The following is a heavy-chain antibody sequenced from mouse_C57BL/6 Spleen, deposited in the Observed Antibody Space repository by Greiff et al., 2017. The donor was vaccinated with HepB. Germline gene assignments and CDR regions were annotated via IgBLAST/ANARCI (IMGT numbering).Heavy chain of an antibody. CDR2: IRLKSDNYAT. D-gene: IGHD1-1*01. V-gene: IGHV6-3*01. J-gene: IGHJ2*01. CDR1: GFTFSNYW. CDR3: TGGATVVLDY. Sequence: DVQLVESGGGLVQPGGSMKLSCVASGFTFSNYWMNWVRQSPEKGLEWVAQIRLKSDNYATHYAESVKGRFTISRDDSKSSVYLQMNNLRAEDTGIYYCTGGATVVLDYWGQGTTLTVSS.